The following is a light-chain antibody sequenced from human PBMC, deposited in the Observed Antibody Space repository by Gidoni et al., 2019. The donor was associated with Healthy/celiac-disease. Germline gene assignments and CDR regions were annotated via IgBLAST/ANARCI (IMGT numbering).Light chain of an antibody. V-gene: IGKV2-40*01. CDR3: MQRIEFPLT. CDR1: QSLLDSDDGNTY. CDR2: TLS. Sequence: DIVMTQTPLPLPVTPGEPASISCRSSQSLLDSDDGNTYLDWYLQKPGQSPQLLIYTLSYRASGVPDRFSGSGSGTEDVGVYYCMQRIEFPLTFGGGTKVEIK. J-gene: IGKJ4*01.